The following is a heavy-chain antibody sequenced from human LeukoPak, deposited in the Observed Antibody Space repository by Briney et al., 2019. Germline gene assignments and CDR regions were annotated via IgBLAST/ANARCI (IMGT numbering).Heavy chain of an antibody. V-gene: IGHV3-48*02. CDR2: ISGTGSTI. J-gene: IGHJ4*02. D-gene: IGHD6-13*01. CDR1: GFTISSDS. CDR3: ASPAYRSSWFWAD. Sequence: GGSLRLSCAASGFTISSDSMNWVRQAPGKGLEWVSYISGTGSTIYYADSVKGRFTISGDNAKNSLYLQENSLRDADTAVYYCASPAYRSSWFWADGGQGTLVTVSS.